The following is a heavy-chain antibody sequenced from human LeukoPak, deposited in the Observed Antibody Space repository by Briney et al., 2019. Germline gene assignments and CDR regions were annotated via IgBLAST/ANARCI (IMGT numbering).Heavy chain of an antibody. CDR2: ISYDGGTK. Sequence: GGSLRLSCEASGFTFSNYAMHWVRRAPGKGLEWVALISYDGGTKRYADSVKGRFTISRDNSKNTLSLQINSLRSEDTAVYYCAKDLHYYGPGSSPQYWGQGTLVTVSS. J-gene: IGHJ4*02. CDR3: AKDLHYYGPGSSPQY. D-gene: IGHD3-10*01. CDR1: GFTFSNYA. V-gene: IGHV3-30*18.